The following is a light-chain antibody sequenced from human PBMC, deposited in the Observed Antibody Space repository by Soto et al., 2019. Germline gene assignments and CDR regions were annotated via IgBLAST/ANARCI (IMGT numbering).Light chain of an antibody. CDR3: QQYNNWPLA. CDR1: QSVSSN. Sequence: EIVMTQSPATLSVSPGERATLSCRASQSVSSNLAWYQQKPGQAPRLLISGASTRATGIPARFSGSGSGTEFTLTISSQQSEDFAVYYCQQYNNWPLAFGGGTKVEIK. J-gene: IGKJ4*01. V-gene: IGKV3-15*01. CDR2: GAS.